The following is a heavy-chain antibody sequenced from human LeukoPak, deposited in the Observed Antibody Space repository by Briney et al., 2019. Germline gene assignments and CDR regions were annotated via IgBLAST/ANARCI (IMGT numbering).Heavy chain of an antibody. Sequence: GESLKISCQGSGYSFTSYWIGWVRQMPGKGLEWMGIIYPGDSDTRYSPSFQGQVTISADRSISTAYLQWSSLQASDTAMCYCVRQGYTSSSRFDFWGQGTLVTVSS. CDR3: VRQGYTSSSRFDF. D-gene: IGHD6-6*01. J-gene: IGHJ4*02. CDR2: IYPGDSDT. V-gene: IGHV5-51*01. CDR1: GYSFTSYW.